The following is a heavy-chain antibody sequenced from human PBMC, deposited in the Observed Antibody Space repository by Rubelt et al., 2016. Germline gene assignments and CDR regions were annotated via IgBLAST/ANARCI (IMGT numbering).Heavy chain of an antibody. CDR1: GGSISSSSYY. CDR3: ARTYYYDSSGPVDY. CDR2: IYYSGST. V-gene: IGHV4-39*01. J-gene: IGHJ4*02. D-gene: IGHD3-22*01. Sequence: QLQLQESGPGLVKPSETLSLTCTVSGGSISSSSYYWGWIRQPPGKGLEWIGSIYYSGSTYYNPSLKSRVTISVDTSKNQFSLKLSSVTAADTAWYYCARTYYYDSSGPVDYWGQGTLVTVSS.